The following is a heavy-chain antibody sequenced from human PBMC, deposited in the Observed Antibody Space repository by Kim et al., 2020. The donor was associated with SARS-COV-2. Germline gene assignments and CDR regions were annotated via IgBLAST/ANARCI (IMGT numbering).Heavy chain of an antibody. D-gene: IGHD3-10*01. CDR1: GFTFSSYS. V-gene: IGHV3-21*01. CDR2: ISSSSSYI. Sequence: GGSLRLSCAASGFTFSSYSMNWVRQAPGKGLEWVSSISSSSSYIYYADSVKGRFTISRDNAKNSLYLQMNSLRAEDTAVYYCARAGITMFRGVHFYYGMDVWGPGTTGTVSS. CDR3: ARAGITMFRGVHFYYGMDV. J-gene: IGHJ6*02.